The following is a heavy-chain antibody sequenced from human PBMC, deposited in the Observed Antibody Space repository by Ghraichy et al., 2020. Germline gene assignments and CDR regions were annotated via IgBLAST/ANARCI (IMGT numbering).Heavy chain of an antibody. D-gene: IGHD4-17*01. Sequence: GGSLRLSCAASGFTFSNYAVSWVRQAPRKGLEWVSTISGSGVSTYYADSVKGRFTISRDNSRNTLFLQMSSLRAEDTAVYYCAKADTVPTHPFAYWGQGTLVTVSS. CDR2: ISGSGVST. CDR1: GFTFSNYA. V-gene: IGHV3-23*01. J-gene: IGHJ4*02. CDR3: AKADTVPTHPFAY.